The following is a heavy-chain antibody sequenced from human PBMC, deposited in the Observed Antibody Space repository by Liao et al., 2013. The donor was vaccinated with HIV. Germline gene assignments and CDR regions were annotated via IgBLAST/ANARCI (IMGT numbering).Heavy chain of an antibody. J-gene: IGHJ4*02. CDR3: ARGPKYSRYGLPRH. V-gene: IGHV4-34*01. D-gene: IGHD4-11*01. Sequence: QVQLQESGPGLVKPSETLSLTCTVSGGSISSYYWNWIRQPPGKGLEWIGEINHGGGTDYNPSLKTRVTISVDRSKNQISLSLSAVTAADTAMYYCARGPKYSRYGLPRHWGQGTLVTVSS. CDR2: INHGGGT. CDR1: GGSISSYY.